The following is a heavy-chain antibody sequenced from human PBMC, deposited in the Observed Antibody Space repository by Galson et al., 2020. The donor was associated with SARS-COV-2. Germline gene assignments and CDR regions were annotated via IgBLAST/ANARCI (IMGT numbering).Heavy chain of an antibody. CDR1: GFTFTSSA. CDR2: IVVGSGNT. J-gene: IGHJ3*02. V-gene: IGHV1-58*01. Sequence: SVQVSCKASGFTFTSSAVQWVRQARGPRLEWIGWIVVGSGNTNYAQKFQERVTITRDMSTSTAYMELSSLRSEDTAVYYCAAPDCSSTSCHDALDIGGQGTMVTVAS. D-gene: IGHD2-2*01. CDR3: AAPDCSSTSCHDALDI.